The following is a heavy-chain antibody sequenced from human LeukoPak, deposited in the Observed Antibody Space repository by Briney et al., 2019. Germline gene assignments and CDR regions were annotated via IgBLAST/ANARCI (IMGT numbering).Heavy chain of an antibody. V-gene: IGHV3-30*18. CDR3: AKVREMSTVVTPGFDY. J-gene: IGHJ4*02. Sequence: GGSLRLSCAASGFTFSSYSMHWVRQAPGKGLDWVAVMSYDGTHEFYSDSVRGRFTISRDNSKNTLFLQMNSLRAEDTAVYYCAKVREMSTVVTPGFDYWGQGTLVTVSS. CDR1: GFTFSSYS. CDR2: MSYDGTHE. D-gene: IGHD4-23*01.